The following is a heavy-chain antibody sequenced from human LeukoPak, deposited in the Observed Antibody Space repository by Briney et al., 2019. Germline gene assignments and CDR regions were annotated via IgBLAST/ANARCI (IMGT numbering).Heavy chain of an antibody. Sequence: GMSLRLSCAASGFTFSSYGMHWVRQAPGKGLEWVAVITNEGSNKYYGDSVKGRFTISRDNSKNTLYLEMNSLRAEDTAIHYCAKENSGSYSFDYWGQGTLVTVSS. D-gene: IGHD1-26*01. CDR1: GFTFSSYG. V-gene: IGHV3-30*18. CDR2: ITNEGSNK. CDR3: AKENSGSYSFDY. J-gene: IGHJ4*02.